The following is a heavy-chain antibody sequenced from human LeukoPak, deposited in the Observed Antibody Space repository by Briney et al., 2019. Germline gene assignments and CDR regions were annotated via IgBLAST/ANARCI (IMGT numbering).Heavy chain of an antibody. J-gene: IGHJ3*02. CDR2: IYTSGST. V-gene: IGHV4-4*09. CDR1: GGSISSYY. Sequence: SETLSLTCTVSGGSISSYYWSWIRQPPGKGLEWIGYIYTSGSTNYNPSLKSRVTISVDTSKNQFSLKLSSVTAADTAVYYCARRRYCSSTSCYWDDAFDIWGQGTMVTASS. CDR3: ARRRYCSSTSCYWDDAFDI. D-gene: IGHD2-2*01.